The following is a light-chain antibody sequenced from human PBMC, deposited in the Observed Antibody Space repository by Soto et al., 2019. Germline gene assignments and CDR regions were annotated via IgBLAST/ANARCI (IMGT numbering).Light chain of an antibody. CDR3: MQEDT. CDR2: LGS. Sequence: DIVMTQSPLSLPVTPGEPASISCRSSQSLLHSNGYNYLDWYLQKPGQSPQLLIYLGSNRSSGVPDRFSGSGSGTDFTLKISRVEAEDVGVYYCMQEDTFGQGTRLEI. J-gene: IGKJ5*01. V-gene: IGKV2-28*01. CDR1: QSLLHSNGYNY.